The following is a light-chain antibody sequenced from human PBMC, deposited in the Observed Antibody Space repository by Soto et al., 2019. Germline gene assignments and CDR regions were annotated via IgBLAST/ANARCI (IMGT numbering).Light chain of an antibody. CDR1: QSVGRN. V-gene: IGKV3D-15*01. Sequence: ETVMTQSPASLSASPGDEATLSCRASQSVGRNVAWYRQKVGQAPRLLIYTASTRATGIPVRFSGSGSGTEFTLTISVLQSDHFAKYYCLQNNGWPLTFGGGTKVEIK. J-gene: IGKJ4*01. CDR2: TAS. CDR3: LQNNGWPLT.